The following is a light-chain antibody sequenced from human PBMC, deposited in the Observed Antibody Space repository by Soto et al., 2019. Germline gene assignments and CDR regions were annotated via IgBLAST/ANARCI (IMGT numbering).Light chain of an antibody. CDR2: DAS. V-gene: IGKV1-17*01. J-gene: IGKJ5*01. CDR1: QSISNY. CDR3: QQLNSLIT. Sequence: DIQMTQSPSSLSASVVDRVSITCRASQSISNYLNWYQQKPGKAPKLLIYDASSLQSGVPSRFSGSGSGTEFTLTISSLQPEDFATYYCQQLNSLITFGQGTRLEIK.